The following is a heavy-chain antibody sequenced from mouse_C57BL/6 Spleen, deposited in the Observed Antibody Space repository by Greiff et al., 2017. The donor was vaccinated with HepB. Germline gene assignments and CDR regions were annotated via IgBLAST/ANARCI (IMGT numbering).Heavy chain of an antibody. CDR1: GYTFTSYW. J-gene: IGHJ3*01. CDR3: ARRATAQATAWFAY. Sequence: QVQLQQSGAELVRPGSSVKLSCKASGYTFTSYWMDWVKQRPGQGLEWIGNIYPSDSETHYNQKFKDKATLTVDKSSSTAYMQLSSLTSEDSAVYYCARRATAQATAWFAYWGQGTLVTVSA. D-gene: IGHD3-2*02. V-gene: IGHV1-61*01. CDR2: IYPSDSET.